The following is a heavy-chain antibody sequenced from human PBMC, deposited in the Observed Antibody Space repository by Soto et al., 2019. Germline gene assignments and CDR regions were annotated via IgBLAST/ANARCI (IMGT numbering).Heavy chain of an antibody. J-gene: IGHJ4*02. D-gene: IGHD3-22*01. V-gene: IGHV3-48*02. CDR1: GFTFSRDT. Sequence: GALRLSCAASGFTFSRDTMNWVRQTPGKGLEWVSYISSGSLSIYYADSVKGRFTVSRDNAKNSLFLQMNSLRDEDTAVYYCARGDYYDSSGYLGLWGQGTLVTVSS. CDR2: ISSGSLSI. CDR3: ARGDYYDSSGYLGL.